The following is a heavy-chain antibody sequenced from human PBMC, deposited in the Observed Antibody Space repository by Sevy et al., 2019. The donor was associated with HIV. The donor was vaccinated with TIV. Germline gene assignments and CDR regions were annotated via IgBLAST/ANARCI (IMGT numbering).Heavy chain of an antibody. V-gene: IGHV3-23*01. CDR3: AREGCTKPHDY. D-gene: IGHD2-8*01. Sequence: GGSLRLSCAASGFTVSKYSMSWVRQPPGKGLEWVSTLSFGCGEINYADSVKGRFTISRDNSKSSVYLQMNTLRPEDTAVYYCAREGCTKPHDYWGQGTLVTVSS. J-gene: IGHJ4*02. CDR2: LSFGCGEI. CDR1: GFTVSKYS.